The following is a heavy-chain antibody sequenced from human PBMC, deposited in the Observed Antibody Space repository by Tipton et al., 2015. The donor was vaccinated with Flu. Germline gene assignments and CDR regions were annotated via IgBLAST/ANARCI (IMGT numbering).Heavy chain of an antibody. CDR3: GRGYKALAL. J-gene: IGHJ4*02. Sequence: QLVQSGGGVVQPGRSLRLSCAASGFTFSSYAMHWVRQAPGKGLEWVGWMDPNNGNIGYAQSFQGRVTFTRDTSKSTAYMELTGLKSEDTAVYYCGRGYKALALWGQGTLVTVSS. V-gene: IGHV1-8*02. D-gene: IGHD5-24*01. CDR1: GFTFSSYA. CDR2: MDPNNGNI.